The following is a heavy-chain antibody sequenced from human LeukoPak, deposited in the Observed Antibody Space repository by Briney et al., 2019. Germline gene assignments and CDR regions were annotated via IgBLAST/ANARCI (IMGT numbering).Heavy chain of an antibody. Sequence: GGSLRLSCAASGFTFSDYYMSWIRQAPGKGLEWVSYISSSSSTIYYADSVKGRFTISRDNAKNSLYLQMNSLRAEDTAVYYCAREGSYYDTTGAYDGFDIWGQGTMVTVSS. D-gene: IGHD3-22*01. J-gene: IGHJ3*02. CDR2: ISSSSSTI. CDR1: GFTFSDYY. CDR3: AREGSYYDTTGAYDGFDI. V-gene: IGHV3-11*04.